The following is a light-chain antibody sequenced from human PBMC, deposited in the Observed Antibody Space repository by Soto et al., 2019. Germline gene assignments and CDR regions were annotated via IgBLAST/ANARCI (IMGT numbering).Light chain of an antibody. CDR2: EVT. CDR1: SGDIGSYNR. Sequence: QSALTQPASVSGSPGQSITISCTGTSGDIGSYNRVSWYQQHPGKAPKRIIYEVTDRPSGVSNRCSGSKSGNTASLTIFGLQAEDEAEYYCCSYAGSYTYGSGTGTKLTVL. CDR3: CSYAGSYTYG. J-gene: IGLJ1*01. V-gene: IGLV2-14*01.